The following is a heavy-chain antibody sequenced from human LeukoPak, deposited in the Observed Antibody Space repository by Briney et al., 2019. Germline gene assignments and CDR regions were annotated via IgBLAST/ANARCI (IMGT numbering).Heavy chain of an antibody. D-gene: IGHD2-2*01. CDR3: VGPPCLRGGYCSINS. CDR1: GFTFSAYS. Sequence: GGSLRLSYAASGFTFSAYSMSWIRQAPGKGLEWVSYISSGSEDTLYADSVKGRFTISRDNAKNSLYLQMNSLTAEDTAVYYCVGPPCLRGGYCSINSWGQGTLVTVDS. J-gene: IGHJ4*02. V-gene: IGHV3-11*03. CDR2: ISSGSEDT.